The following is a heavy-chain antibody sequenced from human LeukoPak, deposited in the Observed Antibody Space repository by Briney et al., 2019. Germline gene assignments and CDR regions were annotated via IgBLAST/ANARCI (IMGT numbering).Heavy chain of an antibody. Sequence: GRSLRLSCAASGFTFSSYDIHWVRQAPGKGLEWVAVIWYDGSNKYYADSVKGRFTISRDNSKNTLYLQMNSLRAEDTAVYYCARDQPALGIDYWGQGTLVTVSS. CDR2: IWYDGSNK. CDR3: ARDQPALGIDY. D-gene: IGHD2-2*01. CDR1: GFTFSSYD. J-gene: IGHJ4*02. V-gene: IGHV3-33*01.